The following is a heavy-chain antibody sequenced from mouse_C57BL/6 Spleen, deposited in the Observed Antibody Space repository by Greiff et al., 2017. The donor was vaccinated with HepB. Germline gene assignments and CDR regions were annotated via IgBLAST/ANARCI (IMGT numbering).Heavy chain of an antibody. CDR2: LRYDGSN. D-gene: IGHD1-3*01. Sequence: EVKLQESGPGLVKPSQSLSLTCSVTGYSFTSGYLWNWIRQFPGNKLEWMGYLRYDGSNNYNPSLKNRISITRDTSKNQLFLKLKSVTTEDTATYYCARGESNWFAYWGQGTLVTVSA. CDR3: ARGESNWFAY. CDR1: GYSFTSGYL. J-gene: IGHJ3*01. V-gene: IGHV3-6*01.